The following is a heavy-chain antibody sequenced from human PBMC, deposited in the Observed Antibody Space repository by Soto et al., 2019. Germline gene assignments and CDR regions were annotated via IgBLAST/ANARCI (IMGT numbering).Heavy chain of an antibody. V-gene: IGHV3-23*01. D-gene: IGHD3-10*01. J-gene: IGHJ4*02. CDR3: AKDRHYPRDYFHY. Sequence: GGSLNLSCSASGFTFSSSAISGVRQAPGKGLEWVSAVSANGQGIYYADSVRGRFTISRDNSKNTVFLHMDSLSAEDTAVYYCAKDRHYPRDYFHYWGQGTLVTVSS. CDR2: VSANGQGI. CDR1: GFTFSSSA.